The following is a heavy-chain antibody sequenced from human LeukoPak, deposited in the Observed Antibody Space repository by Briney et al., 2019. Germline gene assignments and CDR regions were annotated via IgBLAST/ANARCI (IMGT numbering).Heavy chain of an antibody. CDR2: ISGSGGST. V-gene: IGHV3-23*01. D-gene: IGHD3-3*01. CDR3: AKVSHDFWSGLDGYFDY. J-gene: IGHJ4*02. CDR1: GFTFSSYA. Sequence: GGSLRLSCAASGFTFSSYAMSWVRQAPGKGLEWVSGISGSGGSTYYADSVKGRFTISRDNSKNTLYLQMNSLRAEDTAVYYCAKVSHDFWSGLDGYFDYWGQGTLVAVSS.